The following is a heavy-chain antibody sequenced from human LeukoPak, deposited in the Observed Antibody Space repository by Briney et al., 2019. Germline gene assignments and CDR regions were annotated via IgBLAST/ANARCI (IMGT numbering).Heavy chain of an antibody. CDR1: GYSFTSYW. J-gene: IGHJ3*02. Sequence: GESLKISCKGSGYSFTSYWIGWVRQMPGKGLEWMGIIYPGDSDTRYSPSFQGQVTTSADKSISTAYLQWSSLKASDTAMYYCARHRGIAVEAFDIWGQGTMVTVSS. V-gene: IGHV5-51*01. D-gene: IGHD6-19*01. CDR2: IYPGDSDT. CDR3: ARHRGIAVEAFDI.